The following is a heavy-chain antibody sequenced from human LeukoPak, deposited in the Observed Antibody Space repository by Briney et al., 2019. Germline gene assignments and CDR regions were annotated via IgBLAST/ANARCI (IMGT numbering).Heavy chain of an antibody. D-gene: IGHD1-14*01. CDR3: ARDSGSFGTGDTEVTFDY. CDR2: IKANILGT. CDR1: GYTLTGYY. Sequence: DKVPCKASGYTLTGYYMHWVRQAPGQGLEWMGWIKANILGTNYAQKFQGRVTMTRDTSISTAYMELSRLRSDDTAVYYCARDSGSFGTGDTEVTFDYWGRGTRDPVSS. J-gene: IGHJ4*02. V-gene: IGHV1-2*02.